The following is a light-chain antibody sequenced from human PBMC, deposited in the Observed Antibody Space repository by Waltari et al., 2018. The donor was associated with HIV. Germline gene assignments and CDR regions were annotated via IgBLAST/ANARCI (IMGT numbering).Light chain of an antibody. Sequence: SYDLIQPPSVSVAPGETASLTCGADYIGDKTVHWYQQMPGQAPVLVVYYEVMRPSGIPERFSGSRSGKTATLTISRVEVADEADYYCQVWDSLGHRVIFGGGTTLTVL. CDR1: YIGDKT. J-gene: IGLJ2*01. CDR2: YEV. CDR3: QVWDSLGHRVI. V-gene: IGLV3-21*04.